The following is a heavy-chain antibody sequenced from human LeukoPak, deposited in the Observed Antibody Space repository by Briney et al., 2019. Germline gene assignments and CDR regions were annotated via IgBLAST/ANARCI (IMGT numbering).Heavy chain of an antibody. CDR3: AKSSGYMDV. V-gene: IGHV3-23*01. CDR2: ISGYGADT. Sequence: GGSLRLSCAASGFTFDSYAMSWVRQAPGKGLEWVSTISGYGADTFYAESVKGRFTISRDNSKNTLYLEVNSLRVEATAAYYCAKSSGYMDVWGKGTTVTVSS. J-gene: IGHJ6*03. D-gene: IGHD3-22*01. CDR1: GFTFDSYA.